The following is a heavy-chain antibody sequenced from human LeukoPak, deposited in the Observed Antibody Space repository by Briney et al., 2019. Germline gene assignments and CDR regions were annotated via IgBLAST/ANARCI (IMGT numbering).Heavy chain of an antibody. Sequence: GGSLRLSCAASGVTFRSYGMHWVRQAPGKGLEWVALISSDGNDKLYGESVRGRFIVSRDVSKSTLYLQMNSLRAEDTAVYYCTTKVIRGNSGDDYDDWGQGTLVTVSS. D-gene: IGHD5-12*01. J-gene: IGHJ4*02. CDR3: TTKVIRGNSGDDYDD. CDR1: GVTFRSYG. V-gene: IGHV3-30*03. CDR2: ISSDGNDK.